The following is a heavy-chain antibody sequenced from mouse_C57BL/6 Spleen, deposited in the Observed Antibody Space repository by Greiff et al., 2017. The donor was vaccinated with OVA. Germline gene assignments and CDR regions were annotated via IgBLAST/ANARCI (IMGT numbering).Heavy chain of an antibody. Sequence: VQLQQPGAELVKPGASVKMSCKASGYTFTSYWITWVKQRPGQGLEWIGDIYPGSGSTNYNEKFKSKATLTVDTSSSTAYMQLSSLTSEDSAVYYCARVTTVVEDYAMDYWGQGTSGTVSS. CDR3: ARVTTVVEDYAMDY. CDR1: GYTFTSYW. V-gene: IGHV1-55*01. D-gene: IGHD1-1*01. CDR2: IYPGSGST. J-gene: IGHJ4*01.